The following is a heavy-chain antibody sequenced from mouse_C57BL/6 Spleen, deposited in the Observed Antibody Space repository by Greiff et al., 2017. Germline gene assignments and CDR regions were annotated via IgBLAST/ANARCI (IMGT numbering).Heavy chain of an antibody. CDR3: TREGGCLPNLDY. CDR2: ISSGGDYI. Sequence: EVKLVESGEGLVKPGGSLKLSCAASGFTFSSYAMSWVRQTPEKRLEWVAYISSGGDYIYYADTVKGRFTFSRDNARNTLYLQMSSLRSEDTAMYYCTREGGCLPNLDYWGQGTTLTGSS. J-gene: IGHJ2*01. CDR1: GFTFSSYA. V-gene: IGHV5-9-1*02.